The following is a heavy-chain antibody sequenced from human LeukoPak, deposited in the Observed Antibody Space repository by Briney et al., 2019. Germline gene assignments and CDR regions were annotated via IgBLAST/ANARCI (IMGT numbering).Heavy chain of an antibody. J-gene: IGHJ4*02. D-gene: IGHD3-9*01. Sequence: GGSLRLSCAASGFTFSVYSMNWVRQAPGKGLEWVSSISNSGTYIYYADSVKGRFTLSRDNAKNSLYLQMDSLRAEDTAVYYCARGPDILTDFSPDYWGQGTLVTVSS. CDR3: ARGPDILTDFSPDY. CDR1: GFTFSVYS. CDR2: ISNSGTYI. V-gene: IGHV3-21*01.